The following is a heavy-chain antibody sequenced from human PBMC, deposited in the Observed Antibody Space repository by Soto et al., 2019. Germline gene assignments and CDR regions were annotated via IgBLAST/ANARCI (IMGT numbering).Heavy chain of an antibody. Sequence: SVKVSWKASGGTFSSYAISWVRQAPGQGLEWMGGIIPIFGTANYAQKFQGRVTITADESTSTAYMELSSLRSEDTAVYYCARDRTTQNSYYYYGVDVWGQGTTVTVSS. J-gene: IGHJ6*02. CDR1: GGTFSSYA. CDR2: IIPIFGTA. V-gene: IGHV1-69*13. D-gene: IGHD4-4*01. CDR3: ARDRTTQNSYYYYGVDV.